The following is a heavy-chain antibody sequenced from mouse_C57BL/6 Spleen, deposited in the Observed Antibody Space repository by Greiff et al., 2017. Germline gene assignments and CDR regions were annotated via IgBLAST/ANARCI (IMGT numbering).Heavy chain of an antibody. CDR3: ASIFYYYGSSPGDYFAY. Sequence: QVQLQQPGAELVRPGSSVKLSCKASGYTFTSYWMDWVKQRPGQGLEWIGNIYPSDSETHYNQKFKDKATLTVDKYSSTAYMQLSSLTSEDSAVYYCASIFYYYGSSPGDYFAYWGQGTTLTVSS. CDR1: GYTFTSYW. V-gene: IGHV1-61*01. J-gene: IGHJ2*01. D-gene: IGHD1-1*01. CDR2: IYPSDSET.